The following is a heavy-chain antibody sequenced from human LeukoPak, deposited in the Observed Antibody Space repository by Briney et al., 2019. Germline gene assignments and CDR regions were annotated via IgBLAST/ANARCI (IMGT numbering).Heavy chain of an antibody. V-gene: IGHV3-21*04. CDR2: ISSSSSYI. CDR1: GFTFSSYS. D-gene: IGHD6-13*01. CDR3: AKCPSIAAAAGWFDP. J-gene: IGHJ5*02. Sequence: GGSLRLSCAASGFTFSSYSMNWVRQAPGKGLEWVSSISSSSSYIYYADSVKGRFTISRDNSKNTLYLQMNSLRAEDTAVYYCAKCPSIAAAAGWFDPWGQGTLVTVSS.